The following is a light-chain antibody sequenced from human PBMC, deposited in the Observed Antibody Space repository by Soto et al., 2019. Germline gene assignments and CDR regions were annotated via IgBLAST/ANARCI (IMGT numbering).Light chain of an antibody. V-gene: IGKV1-5*01. J-gene: IGKJ1*01. CDR3: QQYNNWPWT. Sequence: QMTQSPSTLSASVGDRVTITCRASQSISSWLARFQQKPGKAPKLLMYDASSLESGVPARFSGSGSGTDFTLTISSLQSEDFAVYYCQQYNNWPWTFGQGTKVDI. CDR2: DAS. CDR1: QSISSW.